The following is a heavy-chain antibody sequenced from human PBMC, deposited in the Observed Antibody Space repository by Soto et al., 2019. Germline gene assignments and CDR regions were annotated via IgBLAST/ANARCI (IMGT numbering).Heavy chain of an antibody. D-gene: IGHD3-16*01. CDR3: ARWMRGALYYYGMDV. V-gene: IGHV4-34*01. Sequence: PSETLSLTCAVYGGSFSGYYWSWIRQPPGKGLEWIGEINHSGSTNYNPSLKSRVTISVDTSKNQFSLKLSSVTAADTAVYYCARWMRGALYYYGMDVWGQGTTVTVSS. CDR1: GGSFSGYY. CDR2: INHSGST. J-gene: IGHJ6*02.